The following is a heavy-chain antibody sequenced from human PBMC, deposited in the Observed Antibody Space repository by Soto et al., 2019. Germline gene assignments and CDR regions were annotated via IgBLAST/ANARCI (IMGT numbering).Heavy chain of an antibody. J-gene: IGHJ6*02. V-gene: IGHV1-69*06. Sequence: QVQMVQSWAEVKKPGSSVKVSCKASGGTFSSYAISWVRQAPGQGLEWMGGIIPIFGTANYAQKFQGRVTITADKSTSTAYMELSSLRSEDTAVYYCARTPSSYDGMDVWGQGTTVTVSS. CDR2: IIPIFGTA. CDR3: ARTPSSYDGMDV. CDR1: GGTFSSYA. D-gene: IGHD6-6*01.